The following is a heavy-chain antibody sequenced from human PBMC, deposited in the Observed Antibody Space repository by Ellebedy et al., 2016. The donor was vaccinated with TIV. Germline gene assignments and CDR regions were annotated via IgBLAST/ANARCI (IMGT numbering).Heavy chain of an antibody. CDR3: VRSEGYAMDV. CDR1: IGPFSGYF. J-gene: IGHJ6*02. V-gene: IGHV4-34*01. CDR2: INHSGTT. Sequence: GSLRLSXAVYIGPFSGYFWSWIRQPPGKGLEWIGEINHSGTTNYNPSLKSRVTISVDTSKNQFSLKLSSVTAADSAVYYCVRSEGYAMDVWGQGTTVTVSS.